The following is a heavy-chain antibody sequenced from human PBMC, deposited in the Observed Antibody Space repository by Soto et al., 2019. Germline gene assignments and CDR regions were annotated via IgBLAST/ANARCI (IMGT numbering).Heavy chain of an antibody. CDR1: GFTFSNAW. J-gene: IGHJ6*02. D-gene: IGHD6-13*01. V-gene: IGHV3-15*01. CDR2: IKSKTDGGTT. Sequence: GGSLRLSCAASGFTFSNAWMSWVRQAPGKGLEWVGRIKSKTDGGTTDYAAPVKGRFTISRDDSKNTLYLQMNSLKTEDTAVYYCTTAVEQQLVPFYYYYGMDVWGQGTTATVSS. CDR3: TTAVEQQLVPFYYYYGMDV.